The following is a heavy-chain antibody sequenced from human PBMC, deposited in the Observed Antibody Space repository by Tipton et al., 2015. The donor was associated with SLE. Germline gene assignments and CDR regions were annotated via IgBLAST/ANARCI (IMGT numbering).Heavy chain of an antibody. Sequence: TLSLTCTVSGGSISSSSYYWGWIRQPPGKGLEWIGSIYHSGSTNYNPSLKSRVTISVDTSKNQFSLKLSSVTAADTAVYYCARHCYEIVVVPAATLYGGWFDPWGQGTLVTVSS. D-gene: IGHD2-2*01. V-gene: IGHV4-39*01. CDR1: GGSISSSSYY. CDR2: IYHSGST. J-gene: IGHJ5*02. CDR3: ARHCYEIVVVPAATLYGGWFDP.